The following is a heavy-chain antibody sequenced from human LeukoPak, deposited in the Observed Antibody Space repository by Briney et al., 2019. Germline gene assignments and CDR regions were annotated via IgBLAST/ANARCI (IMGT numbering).Heavy chain of an antibody. CDR3: ARDLIEWELRYFDY. Sequence: SETLSLTCTVSGYSISSAYYWGWVRQPPGKGLEWIGSIYHSGSTYYNPSLKSRVTISVDTSKNQFSLKLSSVTAADTAVYYCARDLIEWELRYFDYWGQGTLVTVSS. V-gene: IGHV4-38-2*02. CDR1: GYSISSAYY. D-gene: IGHD1-26*01. J-gene: IGHJ4*02. CDR2: IYHSGST.